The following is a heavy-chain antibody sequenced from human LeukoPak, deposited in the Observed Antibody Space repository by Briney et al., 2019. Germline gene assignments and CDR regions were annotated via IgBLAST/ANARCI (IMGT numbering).Heavy chain of an antibody. CDR3: ARDEGYYFDS. J-gene: IGHJ4*02. CDR2: ISRNSTYI. CDR1: GFTFSDYI. Sequence: GGSLRLSCAASGFTFSDYIMNWVHQAPGKGLEWVASISRNSTYIHYADSVKGRFTISRDNARNSLFLQMNSLRAEDTAIYYCARDEGYYFDSWGQGTQVTVSS. V-gene: IGHV3-21*01.